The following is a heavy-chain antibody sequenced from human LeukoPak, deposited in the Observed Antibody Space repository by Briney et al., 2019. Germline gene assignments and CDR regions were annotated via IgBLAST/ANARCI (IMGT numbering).Heavy chain of an antibody. J-gene: IGHJ4*02. CDR2: INPSGGRT. Sequence: GASVKVSCKASGYTFTSYYIHWVRQAPGQGLEWMGIINPSGGRTSYAQKFQGRVTMTRDMSTSTVYMELSSLRSEDTAVYYCARDLELIYYDSSGYEYWGQGTLVTVSS. D-gene: IGHD3-22*01. V-gene: IGHV1-46*01. CDR3: ARDLELIYYDSSGYEY. CDR1: GYTFTSYY.